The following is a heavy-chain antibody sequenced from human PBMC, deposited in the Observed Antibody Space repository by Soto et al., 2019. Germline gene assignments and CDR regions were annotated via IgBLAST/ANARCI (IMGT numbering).Heavy chain of an antibody. CDR2: FDREVGEA. CDR1: GYSLSRLS. CDR3: VTEHLLHGMDT. Sequence: QVQLVQSGAEVKKPGASVKVSCKASGYSLSRLSVHWVRQAPGKGLEWMGVFDREVGEAIYAQKFQDRVTMTADTPTDSAYMDPNRLSSDGTAVYYCVTEHLLHGMDTWGQGTTVT. V-gene: IGHV1-24*01. J-gene: IGHJ6*02.